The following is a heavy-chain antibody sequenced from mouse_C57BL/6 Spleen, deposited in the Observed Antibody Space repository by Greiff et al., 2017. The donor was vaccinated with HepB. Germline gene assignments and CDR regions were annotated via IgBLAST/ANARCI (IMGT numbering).Heavy chain of an antibody. V-gene: IGHV5-9*01. CDR2: ISGGGGNT. D-gene: IGHD2-10*01. Sequence: EVHLVESGGGLVKPGGSLKLSCAASGFTFSSYTMSWVRQTPEKRLEWVATISGGGGNTYYPDSVKGRFTISRDNAKNTLYLQMSSLRSEDTALYYCARGLPIGGFDYWGQGTTLTVSS. J-gene: IGHJ2*01. CDR1: GFTFSSYT. CDR3: ARGLPIGGFDY.